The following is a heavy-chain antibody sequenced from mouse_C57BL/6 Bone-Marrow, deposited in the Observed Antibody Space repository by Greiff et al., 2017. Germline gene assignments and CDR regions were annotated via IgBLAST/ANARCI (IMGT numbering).Heavy chain of an antibody. CDR3: AREGGYYYGSSYWDGAMDY. CDR2: INPGSGGT. Sequence: VQLQQSGAELVRPGTSVKVSCKASGYAFTKYSIEWVKQRPGQGLEWIGVINPGSGGTNYNEKFKGKATLTADKSSSTVYMQLSRLTSEDSAVYDCAREGGYYYGSSYWDGAMDYWGQGTSVTGSS. CDR1: GYAFTKYS. D-gene: IGHD1-1*01. V-gene: IGHV1-54*01. J-gene: IGHJ4*01.